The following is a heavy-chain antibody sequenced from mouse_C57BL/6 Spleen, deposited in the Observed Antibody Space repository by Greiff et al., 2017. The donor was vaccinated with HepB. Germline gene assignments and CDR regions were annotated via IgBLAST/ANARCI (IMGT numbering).Heavy chain of an antibody. CDR1: GYTFTSYW. J-gene: IGHJ3*01. D-gene: IGHD1-1*01. Sequence: QVQLKESGAELVKPGASVKLSCKASGYTFTSYWMHWVKQRPGRGLEWIGRIDPNSGGTKYNEKFKSKATLTVDKPSSTAYMQLSSLTSEDSAVYYCARGYYGSSSAWFAYWGQGTLVTVSA. CDR2: IDPNSGGT. V-gene: IGHV1-72*01. CDR3: ARGYYGSSSAWFAY.